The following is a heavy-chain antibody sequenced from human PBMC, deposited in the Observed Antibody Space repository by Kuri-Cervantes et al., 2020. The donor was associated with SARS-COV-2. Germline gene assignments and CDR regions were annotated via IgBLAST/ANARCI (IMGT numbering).Heavy chain of an antibody. D-gene: IGHD3-3*01. CDR2: VNHNGGA. Sequence: ESLKISCAVYGGSLSGSYWSWIRQSPGKRLEWIGEVNHNGGANYNPSLRSRVTISVDPSKAQFSLNLIYVTAADTAVYYCARGRIHNTIFGVVPFGGTSWFDPWGQGTLVTVSS. J-gene: IGHJ5*02. CDR3: ARGRIHNTIFGVVPFGGTSWFDP. CDR1: GGSLSGSY. V-gene: IGHV4-34*01.